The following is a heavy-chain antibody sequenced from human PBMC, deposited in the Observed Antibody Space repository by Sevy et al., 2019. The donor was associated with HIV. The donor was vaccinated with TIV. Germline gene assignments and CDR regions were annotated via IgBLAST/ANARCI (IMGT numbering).Heavy chain of an antibody. CDR2: IDPDDGET. V-gene: IGHV1-24*01. CDR3: ATAREYYSDNSGYLDY. Sequence: ASVKVSCKVSGYTLSELSMHWVRQPPGKGLEWMGRIDPDDGETIYAQRFQGRVTMTEDTSADTAYMELSSLRSEDTAMYYCATAREYYSDNSGYLDYWVQGTPVTVSS. CDR1: GYTLSELS. D-gene: IGHD3-22*01. J-gene: IGHJ4*02.